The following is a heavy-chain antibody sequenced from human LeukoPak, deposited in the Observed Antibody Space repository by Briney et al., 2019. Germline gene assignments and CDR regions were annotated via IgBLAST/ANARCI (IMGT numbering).Heavy chain of an antibody. V-gene: IGHV3-33*08. CDR3: ARERCSGGSCYSEWYFDL. D-gene: IGHD2-15*01. J-gene: IGHJ2*01. CDR1: AFTFNSYW. Sequence: PGGSLRLSCVASAFTFNSYWMSWVRQAPGKGLEWVAVIWNDGGNKDYADSVKGRFTISRDNSKHTLYLQMNSQRAEDTAVYYCARERCSGGSCYSEWYFDLWGRGTLVTVSS. CDR2: IWNDGGNK.